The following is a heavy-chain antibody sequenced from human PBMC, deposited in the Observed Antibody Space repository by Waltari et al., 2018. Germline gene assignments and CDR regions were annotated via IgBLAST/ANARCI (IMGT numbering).Heavy chain of an antibody. Sequence: QVQLVQSGAEVKKPGASVKVSCKASGYTFTSYAMHWVRQAPGQRLEWMGWINAGNGNTKDSQKFQGRVTITRDTSASTAYMELSSLRSEDTAVYYCARGQVSSGWYDPPSLPRDYWGQGTLVTVSS. CDR3: ARGQVSSGWYDPPSLPRDY. CDR2: INAGNGNT. CDR1: GYTFTSYA. D-gene: IGHD6-19*01. V-gene: IGHV1-3*01. J-gene: IGHJ4*02.